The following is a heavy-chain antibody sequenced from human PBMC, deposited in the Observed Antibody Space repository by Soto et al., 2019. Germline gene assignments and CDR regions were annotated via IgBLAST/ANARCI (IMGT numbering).Heavy chain of an antibody. Sequence: QVQLQESGPGLVKPSETLSLTCTVSGGSLTKYYWSWIRQPAGKGLEWIGRISTSGNVVSKASLRSRLTLSVDTSKKQFSLRLTSVTAADTAVYYCARDNNDFWSLYPLAFDYWGQGALVTVSS. V-gene: IGHV4-4*07. J-gene: IGHJ4*02. CDR2: ISTSGNV. D-gene: IGHD3-3*01. CDR1: GGSLTKYY. CDR3: ARDNNDFWSLYPLAFDY.